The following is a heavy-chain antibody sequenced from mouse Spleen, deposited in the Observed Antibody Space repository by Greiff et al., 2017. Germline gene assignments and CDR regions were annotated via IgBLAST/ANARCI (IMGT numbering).Heavy chain of an antibody. CDR1: GYSFTGYN. Sequence: SGPELEKPGASVKISCKASGYSFTGYNMNWVKQSHGKSLEWIGVINPNYGTTSYNQKFKGKATLTVDQSSSTAYMQLNSLTSEDSAVYYCARRGLDYDYDGWFAYWGQGTLVTVSA. CDR3: ARRGLDYDYDGWFAY. V-gene: IGHV1-39*01. CDR2: INPNYGTT. D-gene: IGHD2-4*01. J-gene: IGHJ3*01.